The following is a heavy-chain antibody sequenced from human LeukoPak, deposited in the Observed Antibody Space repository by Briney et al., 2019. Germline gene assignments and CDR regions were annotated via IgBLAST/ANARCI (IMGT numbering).Heavy chain of an antibody. CDR1: GITFSSYGM. J-gene: IGHJ4*02. V-gene: IGHV4-4*02. Sequence: PWGTLRLSCAASGITFSSYGMSWVRQPPGKGLEWIGEIYHSGSTNYNPSLKSRVTISVDKSKNQFSLKLSSVTAADTAVYYCARVPPLSPLDYWGQGTLVTVSS. CDR2: IYHSGST. CDR3: ARVPPLSPLDY.